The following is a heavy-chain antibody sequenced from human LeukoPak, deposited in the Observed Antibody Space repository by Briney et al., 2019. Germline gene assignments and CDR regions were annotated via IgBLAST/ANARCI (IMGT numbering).Heavy chain of an antibody. D-gene: IGHD5-24*01. V-gene: IGHV3-30-3*01. CDR3: ATLVEMATIVFDY. CDR1: GFTFSSYV. J-gene: IGHJ4*02. Sequence: PGGSLRLSCAASGFTFSSYVMHWVRQAPGKGLEWVAVISYDGSNEYYADSVKGRFTISRDNSKNTLYLQMNSLRAEDTAVYYCATLVEMATIVFDYWGQGTLVTVSS. CDR2: ISYDGSNE.